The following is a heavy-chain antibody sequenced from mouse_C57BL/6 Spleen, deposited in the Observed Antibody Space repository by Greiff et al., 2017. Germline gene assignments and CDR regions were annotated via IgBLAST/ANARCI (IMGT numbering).Heavy chain of an antibody. D-gene: IGHD2-4*01. CDR3: TPYDYDVGFAY. V-gene: IGHV14-4*01. CDR1: GFNIKDDY. CDR2: IDPENGDT. Sequence: EVQLVESGAELVRPGASVKLSCTASGFNIKDDYMHWVKQRPEQGLEWIGWIDPENGDTEYASKFQGKATITADTSSNTAYLQLSSLTSEDTAVYYCTPYDYDVGFAYWGQGTLVTVSA. J-gene: IGHJ3*01.